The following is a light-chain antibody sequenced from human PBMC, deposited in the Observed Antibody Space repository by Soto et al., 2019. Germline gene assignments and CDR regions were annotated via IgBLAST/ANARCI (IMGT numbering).Light chain of an antibody. CDR2: GAS. V-gene: IGKV1-6*01. CDR3: LQDYNYPRT. Sequence: AVQMTQSPSSLSASVGDRVTITCRASQGIRNDLGWYQHTPGKAPKLLIYGASTLQSGVPSWFSGSGPGTEFTLTISGLQPEDFATYFCLQDYNYPRTFGQGTKV. CDR1: QGIRND. J-gene: IGKJ1*01.